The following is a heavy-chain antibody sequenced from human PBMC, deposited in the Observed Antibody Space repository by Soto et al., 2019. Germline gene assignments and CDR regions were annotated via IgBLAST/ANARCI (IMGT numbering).Heavy chain of an antibody. Sequence: EVQLSQSGGGLVQPGGSLRLSCAASGFTFSDYGMSWVRQAPGKGLEWVSTIRGSAGNTYYLDSVKGRFTISRDDSTNTVYLQMNSLRAEDPAVYYCAKPLWFGESVFDPWGQGTLVIVSS. V-gene: IGHV3-23*01. CDR3: AKPLWFGESVFDP. J-gene: IGHJ5*02. CDR2: IRGSAGNT. D-gene: IGHD3-10*01. CDR1: GFTFSDYG.